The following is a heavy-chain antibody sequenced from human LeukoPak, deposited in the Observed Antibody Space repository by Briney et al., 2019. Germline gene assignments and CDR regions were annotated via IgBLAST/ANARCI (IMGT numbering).Heavy chain of an antibody. V-gene: IGHV4-34*01. D-gene: IGHD6-13*01. Sequence: SETLSLTCAVYGGSFSGYYWSWIRQPPGKGLEWIGEINHSGSTNYNPSLKSRVTISVDTSKNQFSLKLSSVTAADTAVYYCARVRVLVLYLDYYYYYGMDVWGQGTTVTVSS. J-gene: IGHJ6*02. CDR2: INHSGST. CDR3: ARVRVLVLYLDYYYYYGMDV. CDR1: GGSFSGYY.